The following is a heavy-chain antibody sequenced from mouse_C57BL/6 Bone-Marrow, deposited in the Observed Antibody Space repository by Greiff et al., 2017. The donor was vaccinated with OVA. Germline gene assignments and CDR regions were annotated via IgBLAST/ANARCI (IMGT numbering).Heavy chain of an antibody. J-gene: IGHJ1*03. Sequence: EVQLQQSVAELVRPGASVKLSCTASGFTFKNSYMHWVKQRPEQGLEWIGRIDPANGNTNYAPKFQGKATITADTSSNTAYLQLNSLTSEDTAIYYCARGEYYGSSSYGYFDVWGTGTTVTVSS. CDR2: IDPANGNT. V-gene: IGHV14-3*01. CDR3: ARGEYYGSSSYGYFDV. CDR1: GFTFKNSY. D-gene: IGHD1-1*01.